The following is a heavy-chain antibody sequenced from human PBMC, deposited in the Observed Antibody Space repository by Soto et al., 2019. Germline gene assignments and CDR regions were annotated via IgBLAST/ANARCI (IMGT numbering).Heavy chain of an antibody. V-gene: IGHV3-33*01. CDR2: IWYDGSNK. Sequence: QVQLVESGGGVVQPGRSLRHSCAASGFTFSSYGMHWIRQAPGNGLEWVAVIWYDGSNKYYADSVKSRFTISRDNSKNTLYLQMNSLRAEDTAVYYCARGATTVTTAAETLDYWGQGTLVTVSS. CDR3: ARGATTVTTAAETLDY. J-gene: IGHJ4*02. CDR1: GFTFSSYG. D-gene: IGHD4-17*01.